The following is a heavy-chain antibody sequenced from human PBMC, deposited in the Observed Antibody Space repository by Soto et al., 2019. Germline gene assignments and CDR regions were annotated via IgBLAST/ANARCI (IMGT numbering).Heavy chain of an antibody. CDR3: AHSWNYHGMDV. J-gene: IGHJ6*02. CDR1: GFSRTTNGVG. V-gene: IGHV2-5*01. CDR2: TYWNDDK. Sequence: QITLKTSAPTLVKPTQTLTLTCTFSGFSRTTNGVGVVWVRQPPGKALDRLALTYWNDDKRYSPSLRSRLTITKDTSKAQVVLTMTNMDPVDTGTYYSAHSWNYHGMDVRGQGTTVSVSS. D-gene: IGHD1-1*01.